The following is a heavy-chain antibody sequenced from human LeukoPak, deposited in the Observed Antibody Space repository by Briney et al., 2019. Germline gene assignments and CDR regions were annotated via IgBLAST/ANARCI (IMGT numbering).Heavy chain of an antibody. CDR3: ARYGSGKYSLFGY. Sequence: GGSLRLSCAASGFTFSSYWMSWVRQAPGKGLEWVANIKQDGSEKYYVDSVKGRFTISRDNAKNSLYLQMSSLRAEDTAVYYCARYGSGKYSLFGYWGQGTLVTVSS. J-gene: IGHJ4*02. CDR2: IKQDGSEK. D-gene: IGHD3-10*01. CDR1: GFTFSSYW. V-gene: IGHV3-7*01.